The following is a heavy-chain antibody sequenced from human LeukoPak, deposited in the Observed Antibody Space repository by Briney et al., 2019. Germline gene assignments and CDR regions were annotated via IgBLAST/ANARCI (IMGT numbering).Heavy chain of an antibody. CDR2: ISYDGSNK. V-gene: IGHV3-30*04. J-gene: IGHJ4*02. Sequence: GGSLRLSCAASGFTFSSYAMHWVRQAPGKGLEWVAVISYDGSNKYYADSVKGRFTISRDNSKNTLYLQMNSLRVEDTAVYYCARDSSPYYYGSGSHDYWGQGTLVTVSS. CDR1: GFTFSSYA. CDR3: ARDSSPYYYGSGSHDY. D-gene: IGHD3-10*01.